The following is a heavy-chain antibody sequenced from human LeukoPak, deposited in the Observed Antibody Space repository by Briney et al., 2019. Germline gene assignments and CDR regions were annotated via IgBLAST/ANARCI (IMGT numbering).Heavy chain of an antibody. V-gene: IGHV4-59*01. CDR1: GGSISSYY. CDR2: IYYSGST. J-gene: IGHJ4*02. D-gene: IGHD3-22*01. CDR3: ARVRYDSSGYYFDY. Sequence: SETLSLTCTVSGGSISSYYWSWIRQPPGEGLEWLGYIYYSGSTNYNPSLKSRVTISVDTSKNQFSLKLSSVTAADTAVYYCARVRYDSSGYYFDYWGQGTMVTVSS.